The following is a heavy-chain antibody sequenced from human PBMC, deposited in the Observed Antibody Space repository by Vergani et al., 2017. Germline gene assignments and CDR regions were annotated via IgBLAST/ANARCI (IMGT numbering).Heavy chain of an antibody. D-gene: IGHD2-2*01. CDR3: AREGPGGQIVGGPAARSGIDV. V-gene: IGHV3-48*04. J-gene: IGHJ6*02. CDR1: GFTFSSYW. Sequence: EVQLVESGGGLVQPGGSLRLSCAASGFTFSSYWMSWVRQAPGKGLAWVSYISSSGSTIYYADSVKGRFTISRDNAKHSLYLQMNSLRAEDTAVYYCAREGPGGQIVGGPAARSGIDVWGQGTTVTVSS. CDR2: ISSSGSTI.